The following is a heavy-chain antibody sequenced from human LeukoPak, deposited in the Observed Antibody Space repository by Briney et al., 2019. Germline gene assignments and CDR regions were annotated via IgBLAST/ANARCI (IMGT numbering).Heavy chain of an antibody. J-gene: IGHJ4*02. CDR1: GGSISSYY. CDR2: IYYTGST. D-gene: IGHD1-7*01. Sequence: PSETLSLTCTVSGGSISSYYWSWIRQPPGKGLEWIGYIYYTGSTNYNPSLKSRVTISVDTSKNQFSLKLTSVTAADTAVYYCARGPRWNYGPIDYWGQGTLVTVSS. V-gene: IGHV4-59*12. CDR3: ARGPRWNYGPIDY.